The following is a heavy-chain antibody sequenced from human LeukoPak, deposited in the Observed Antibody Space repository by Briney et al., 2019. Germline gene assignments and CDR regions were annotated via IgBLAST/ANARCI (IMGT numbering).Heavy chain of an antibody. D-gene: IGHD1-26*01. CDR1: GLTFSSYA. CDR3: AKEGYSGRPHDAFDF. Sequence: PGGSLRLSCVASGLTFSSYAMSWVRQAPGKGLEWVSCISGSGGSTYYADSVKGRFTISRDNSKNTLYLQMNSLRAEDTAVYYCAKEGYSGRPHDAFDFWGQGTMVTVSS. V-gene: IGHV3-23*01. CDR2: ISGSGGST. J-gene: IGHJ3*01.